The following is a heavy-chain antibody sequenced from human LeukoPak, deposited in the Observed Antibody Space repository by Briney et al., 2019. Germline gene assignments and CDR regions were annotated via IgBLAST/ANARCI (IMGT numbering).Heavy chain of an antibody. CDR1: GFAFSSYW. V-gene: IGHV3-7*01. CDR2: IKQDGSEK. J-gene: IGHJ5*02. Sequence: PGGSLRLSCAASGFAFSSYWMSWVRQAPGKGLEWVANIKQDGSEKYYVDSVKGRFTISRDNAKNSLYLQMNSLRAEDTAVYYCARAKEGNWFDPWGQGTLVTVSS. CDR3: ARAKEGNWFDP.